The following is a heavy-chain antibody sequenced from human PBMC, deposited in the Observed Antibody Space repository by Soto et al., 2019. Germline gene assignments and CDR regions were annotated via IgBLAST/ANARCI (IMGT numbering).Heavy chain of an antibody. CDR1: GFTFSSYG. V-gene: IGHV3-30*18. D-gene: IGHD6-13*01. CDR3: AKGGPFSIAVAGTQ. CDR2: ISYDGSKK. J-gene: IGHJ4*02. Sequence: QVQLVESGGGVVQPGRSLRLSCAASGFTFSSYGMHWVRQAPGKGLEWVAVISYDGSKKYYADSVKGRFTISRDNSKNTLYLQMNSLRVEDTAVYYCAKGGPFSIAVAGTQWGQGTLVTVSS.